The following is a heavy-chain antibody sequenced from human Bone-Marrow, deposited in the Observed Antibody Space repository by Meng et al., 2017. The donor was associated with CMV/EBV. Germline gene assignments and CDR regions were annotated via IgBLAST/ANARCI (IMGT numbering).Heavy chain of an antibody. J-gene: IGHJ4*02. V-gene: IGHV1-2*02. D-gene: IGHD3-3*01. CDR3: ARGWGIRLLEGVPRGLLAY. CDR2: INPSGGDP. CDR1: GYTFTSYD. Sequence: ASVKVSCKASGYTFTSYDINWVRQATGQWLEWMGIINPSGGDPNYAQKFQDRVTMTRDTSISTAYMELSRLRSDNTAVYYGARGWGIRLLEGVPRGLLAYWGQGTLVPVYS.